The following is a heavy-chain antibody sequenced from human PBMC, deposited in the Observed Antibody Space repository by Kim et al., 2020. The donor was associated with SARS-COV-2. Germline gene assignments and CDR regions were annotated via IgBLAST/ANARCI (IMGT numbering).Heavy chain of an antibody. J-gene: IGHJ5*02. D-gene: IGHD3-22*01. CDR1: GFTFSSYG. V-gene: IGHV3-33*05. CDR2: ISYDGSNK. Sequence: GGSLRLSCAASGFTFSSYGMHWVRQAPGKGLEWVAVISYDGSNKYYADSVKGRFTISRDNSKNTLYLQMNSLRAEDTAVYYCARDRGTYYYDSSGYYYAWGQGTLVTVSS. CDR3: ARDRGTYYYDSSGYYYA.